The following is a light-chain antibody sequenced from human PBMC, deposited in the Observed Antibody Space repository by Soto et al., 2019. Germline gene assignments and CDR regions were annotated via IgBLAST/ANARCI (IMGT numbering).Light chain of an antibody. J-gene: IGLJ1*01. CDR3: CSYAGIGSYV. Sequence: QSALTQPASVSGSPGQSITISCTGTSSDVGGYNYVSWYQQHPGKAPKLMIYGVSNRPSGVSNRFSGSKSGNTASLTVSGLQAEDEADYFCCSYAGIGSYVFGSGTKLTVL. CDR1: SSDVGGYNY. V-gene: IGLV2-14*01. CDR2: GVS.